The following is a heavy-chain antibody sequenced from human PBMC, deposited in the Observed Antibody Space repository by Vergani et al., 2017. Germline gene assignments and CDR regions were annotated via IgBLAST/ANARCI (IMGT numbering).Heavy chain of an antibody. Sequence: QVQLQQWGAGLLKPSETLSLTCAVYGGSFSGYYWSWICQPPGKGLEWIGEINHSGSTNYNPSLKSRVTISVDKSKNQFSLKLSSVNAADTAVYYCARGRLSGAYYMDVWGKGTTVTVSS. V-gene: IGHV4-34*01. CDR2: INHSGST. J-gene: IGHJ6*03. CDR1: GGSFSGYY. CDR3: ARGRLSGAYYMDV.